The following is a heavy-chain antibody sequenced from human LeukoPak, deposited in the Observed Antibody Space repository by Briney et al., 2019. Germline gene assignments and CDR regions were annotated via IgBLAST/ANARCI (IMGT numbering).Heavy chain of an antibody. D-gene: IGHD6-6*01. V-gene: IGHV4-59*08. CDR2: IYYSGST. CDR3: ARGYSSSSSSLYYYYMDV. Sequence: TSETLSLTCTVSGGSISSYYWSWIRQPPGKGLEWIGYIYYSGSTNYNPSLKSRVTISVDTSKNQFSLQLGSVTAADTAVYYCARGYSSSSSSLYYYYMDVWGRGATVTVSS. J-gene: IGHJ6*03. CDR1: GGSISSYY.